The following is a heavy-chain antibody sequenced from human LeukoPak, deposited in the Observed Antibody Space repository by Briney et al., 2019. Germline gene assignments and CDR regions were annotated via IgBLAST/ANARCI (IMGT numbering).Heavy chain of an antibody. Sequence: SETLSLTCTVSGGSISSYYWSWIRQPPGKGLEWIGYIYYSGSTNYNPSLKSRVTISVDTSKNQFSLKLSSVTAADTAVYYCARFDSSSWSYWGQGTLVTVSS. V-gene: IGHV4-59*01. CDR3: ARFDSSSWSY. CDR2: IYYSGST. D-gene: IGHD6-13*01. CDR1: GGSISSYY. J-gene: IGHJ4*02.